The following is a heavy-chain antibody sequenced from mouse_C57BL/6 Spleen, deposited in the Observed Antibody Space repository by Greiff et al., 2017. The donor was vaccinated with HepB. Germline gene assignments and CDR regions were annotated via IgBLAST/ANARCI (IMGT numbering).Heavy chain of an antibody. V-gene: IGHV1S81*02. CDR3: ARIKKIVATYFDY. D-gene: IGHD1-1*01. CDR1: GYTFTSYW. J-gene: IGHJ2*01. CDR2: TNPTNGRT. Sequence: QVQLQQPGAELVKAGASVKMSCKASGYTFTSYWMHWVKQRLGQGLEWFAETNPTNGRTYYNEKFKSKATLTVDKSSSTAYMLLSGPTFEDSAVYDWARIKKIVATYFDYRGQGTTLTVSS.